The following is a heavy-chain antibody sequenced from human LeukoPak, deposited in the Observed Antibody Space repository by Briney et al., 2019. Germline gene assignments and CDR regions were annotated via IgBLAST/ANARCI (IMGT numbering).Heavy chain of an antibody. V-gene: IGHV5-51*01. CDR1: GCGFTSYW. CDR3: AIHSGINYYDSSGLDP. J-gene: IGHJ5*02. Sequence: GAPRKISWKGSGCGFTSYWIGWVRQMPGKGLEGMGVIFPGDSDTRYSPYFQGQVTISGDKSISTAYLQWSSLEASDTAMYYCAIHSGINYYDSSGLDPWAQGPLVTVSS. D-gene: IGHD3-22*01. CDR2: IFPGDSDT.